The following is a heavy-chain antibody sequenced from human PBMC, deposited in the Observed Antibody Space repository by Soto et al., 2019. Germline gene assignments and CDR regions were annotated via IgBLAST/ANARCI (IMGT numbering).Heavy chain of an antibody. CDR2: VYHTGDT. CDR1: GGTVASIHW. V-gene: IGHV4-4*02. CDR3: AREIVTAGGNNYFDP. D-gene: IGHD2-21*02. J-gene: IGHJ5*02. Sequence: SETLSLTCGVSGGTVASIHWWSWVRQSPGGGLEWIGNVYHTGDTNFNPSLQSRVTISVDKSNNQFSLRLNSLTAADTAVYFCAREIVTAGGNNYFDPWGPGTLVT.